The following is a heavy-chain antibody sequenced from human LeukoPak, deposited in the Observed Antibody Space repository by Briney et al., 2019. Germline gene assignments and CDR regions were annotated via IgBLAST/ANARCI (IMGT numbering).Heavy chain of an antibody. D-gene: IGHD1-26*01. CDR3: AKRGAEVGTTVAPGDY. J-gene: IGHJ4*02. CDR2: ISGNGHA. Sequence: PGGSLRLSCAASGFTLRSYAMNWVRQAPGKGLDLVSAISGNGHAYYADSVKGRFTISRDNSKNTLYLQMNSLRAEDTAVYYCAKRGAEVGTTVAPGDYWGQGTLLTVSS. V-gene: IGHV3-23*01. CDR1: GFTLRSYA.